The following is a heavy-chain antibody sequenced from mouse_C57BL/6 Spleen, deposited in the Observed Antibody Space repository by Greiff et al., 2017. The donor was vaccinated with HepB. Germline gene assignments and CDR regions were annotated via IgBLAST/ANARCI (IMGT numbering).Heavy chain of an antibody. CDR2: IWSGGST. D-gene: IGHD1-1*01. Sequence: QVQLQQPGPGLVQPSQCLSISCTVSGFSLTSYGVHWVRQSPGKGLEWLGVIWSGGSTDYNEAFISRLSISKDNSKIKVFFKMNSLQADDTAIYFCARELGSGFGYFDVWGTGTTVTVSS. J-gene: IGHJ1*03. V-gene: IGHV2-2*01. CDR1: GFSLTSYG. CDR3: ARELGSGFGYFDV.